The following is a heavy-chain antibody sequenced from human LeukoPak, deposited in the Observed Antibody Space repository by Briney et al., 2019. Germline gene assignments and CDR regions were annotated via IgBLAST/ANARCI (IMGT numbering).Heavy chain of an antibody. CDR1: GYSFTSYW. D-gene: IGHD3-10*01. CDR2: IYPGDSDT. Sequence: GESLKISCKGSGYSFTSYWIGWVRQIPGKGLEWMRIIYPGDSDTRYSPSFQGQVTISADKSISTAYLQWSSLKASDTAMYYCARSAMVRGVINWFDPWGQGTLVTVSS. CDR3: ARSAMVRGVINWFDP. V-gene: IGHV5-51*01. J-gene: IGHJ5*02.